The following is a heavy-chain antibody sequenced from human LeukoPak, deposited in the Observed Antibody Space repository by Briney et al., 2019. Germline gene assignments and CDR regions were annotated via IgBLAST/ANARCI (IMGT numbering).Heavy chain of an antibody. Sequence: GGSLRLSCAASGFTFSSCAMHWVRQAPGKGLEWVAVISYDGSNKYYADSVKGRFTISRDNSKNTLYLQMNSLRAEDTAVYYCARKGVLLWFGELLGYFDYWGQGTLVTVSS. CDR3: ARKGVLLWFGELLGYFDY. CDR2: ISYDGSNK. J-gene: IGHJ4*02. CDR1: GFTFSSCA. V-gene: IGHV3-30*04. D-gene: IGHD3-10*01.